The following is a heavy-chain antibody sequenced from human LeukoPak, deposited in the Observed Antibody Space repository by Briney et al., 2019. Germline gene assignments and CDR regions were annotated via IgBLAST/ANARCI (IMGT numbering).Heavy chain of an antibody. CDR1: GFTFSSYS. Sequence: GGFLRLSCAASGFTFSSYSFNWVRQAPGKGLEWVSSISTRCIFIYYADSVKGRFTISRDDAKKSVDLQMNSLRVEDTAVYYCARDGYYDSSGHYYEDGMDVWGQGTTVTVSS. CDR2: ISTRCIFI. CDR3: ARDGYYDSSGHYYEDGMDV. J-gene: IGHJ6*02. D-gene: IGHD3-22*01. V-gene: IGHV3-21*01.